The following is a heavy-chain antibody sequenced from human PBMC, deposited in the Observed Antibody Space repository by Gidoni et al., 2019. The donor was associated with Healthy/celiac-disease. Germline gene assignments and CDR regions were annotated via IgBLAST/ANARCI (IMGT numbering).Heavy chain of an antibody. Sequence: QVQLVQSGAEVKKPGSSVKVSCKASGGTFSSYAISWVRQAPGQGLEWMGGIIPIFGTANYAQKFQGRVTITADESTSTAYMELSSLRSEDTAVYYCARDTIPSLLHTAMDSYNWFDPWGQGTLVTVSS. V-gene: IGHV1-69*01. CDR1: GGTFSSYA. J-gene: IGHJ5*02. D-gene: IGHD5-18*01. CDR2: IIPIFGTA. CDR3: ARDTIPSLLHTAMDSYNWFDP.